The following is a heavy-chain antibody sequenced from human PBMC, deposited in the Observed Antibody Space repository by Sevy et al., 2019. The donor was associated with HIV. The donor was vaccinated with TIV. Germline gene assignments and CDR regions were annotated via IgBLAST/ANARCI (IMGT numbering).Heavy chain of an antibody. D-gene: IGHD2-15*01. CDR3: AKEEPPQGYCSGGSCPPDS. CDR1: GFTFSSYA. J-gene: IGHJ4*02. CDR2: ISGRGGNI. Sequence: GGSLRLSCAASGFTFSSYAMSWVRQAPGKGLEWVSAISGRGGNIFYADSVKDRFTISRDNSKNTLYLQMNSLRVGDTAVYYCAKEEPPQGYCSGGSCPPDSWGQGTLVTVSS. V-gene: IGHV3-23*01.